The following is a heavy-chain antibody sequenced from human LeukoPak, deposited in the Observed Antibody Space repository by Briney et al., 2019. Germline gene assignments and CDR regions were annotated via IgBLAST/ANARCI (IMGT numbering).Heavy chain of an antibody. J-gene: IGHJ4*02. CDR1: GFTYSNYA. V-gene: IGHV3-23*01. CDR3: AKELGDWSASQMDY. Sequence: GGSLRLSCEASGFTYSNYAMDWVRQAPGKGLEWVSAITGSGDYTYCADSVKGRFTISRDNSKNTLYLQMNNLRAEDTAIYYCAKELGDWSASQMDYWGQGTLVTVSS. CDR2: ITGSGDYT. D-gene: IGHD3/OR15-3a*01.